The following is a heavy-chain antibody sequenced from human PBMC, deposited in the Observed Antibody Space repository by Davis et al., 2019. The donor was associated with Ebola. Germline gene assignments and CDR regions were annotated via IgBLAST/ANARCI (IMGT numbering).Heavy chain of an antibody. J-gene: IGHJ4*02. Sequence: GESLKISCAASGFTFSSYAMHWVRQAPGKGLEWVAVISYDGSNKYYADSVKGRFTISRDNSKNTLYLQMNSLRAEDTAVYYCAREAGGWYYFDYWGQGTLVTVSS. CDR3: AREAGGWYYFDY. D-gene: IGHD6-19*01. CDR2: ISYDGSNK. V-gene: IGHV3-30-3*01. CDR1: GFTFSSYA.